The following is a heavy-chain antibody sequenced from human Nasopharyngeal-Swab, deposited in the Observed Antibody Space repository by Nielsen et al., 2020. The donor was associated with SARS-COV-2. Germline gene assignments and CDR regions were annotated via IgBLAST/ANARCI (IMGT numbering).Heavy chain of an antibody. Sequence: ASVKVSRKVSGYTLTELSMHWVRQAPGKGLEWMGGFDPEDGETIYAQKFQGRVTMTEDTSTDTAYMELSSLRSEDTAVYYCATGFAFRPNWFDPWGQGTLVTVSS. CDR1: GYTLTELS. CDR3: ATGFAFRPNWFDP. J-gene: IGHJ5*02. CDR2: FDPEDGET. D-gene: IGHD2-21*01. V-gene: IGHV1-24*01.